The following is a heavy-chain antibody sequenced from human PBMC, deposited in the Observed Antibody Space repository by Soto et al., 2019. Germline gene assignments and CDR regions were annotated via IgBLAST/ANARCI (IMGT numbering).Heavy chain of an antibody. CDR2: ISGSGGST. J-gene: IGHJ4*02. D-gene: IGHD3-9*01. CDR3: AKDAFLRHLDWFPPGLDY. CDR1: GFTFRSYA. Sequence: PVGSLRLSCAASGFTFRSYAMSWVRQAPGKGLEWVSAISGSGGSTYYADSVKGRFTISRDNSKNTLYLQMNSLRAEDTAVYYCAKDAFLRHLDWFPPGLDYWGQGTLVTVSS. V-gene: IGHV3-23*01.